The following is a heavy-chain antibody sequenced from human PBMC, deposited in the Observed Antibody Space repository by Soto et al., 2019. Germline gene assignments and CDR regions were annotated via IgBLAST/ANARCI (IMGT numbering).Heavy chain of an antibody. CDR3: ARAGAAAAAHFGMDV. Sequence: QVQLVQSGAEVKKPGSSVKVSCKASGGTFSSYAISWVRQAPGQGLEWMGGIIPIFGTANYAQKFQGRVTITADEPTSTAYRERTSLRSEDTAVYYCARAGAAAAAHFGMDVGGQGTTVTVSS. D-gene: IGHD6-13*01. CDR1: GGTFSSYA. CDR2: IIPIFGTA. J-gene: IGHJ6*02. V-gene: IGHV1-69*01.